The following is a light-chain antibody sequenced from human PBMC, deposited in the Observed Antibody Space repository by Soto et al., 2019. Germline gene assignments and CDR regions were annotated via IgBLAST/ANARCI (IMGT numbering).Light chain of an antibody. CDR3: SSYAGTSHYV. V-gene: IGLV2-23*02. J-gene: IGLJ1*01. CDR1: DSDVGSYDL. CDR2: EVT. Sequence: QSALTQPASVSASPGQSITISCTGSDSDVGSYDLVSWYQQHPDKAPKLLIYEVTKRPSGVSKRFSGSKSDNTASLTISGLQAEDEADYYCSSYAGTSHYVFGTGTKVTVL.